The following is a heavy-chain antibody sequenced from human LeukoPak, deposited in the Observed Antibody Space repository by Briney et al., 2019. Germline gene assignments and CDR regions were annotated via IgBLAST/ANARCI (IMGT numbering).Heavy chain of an antibody. CDR3: ARQRGYYDFWSGYYEGSDAFDI. D-gene: IGHD3-3*01. CDR1: GGSISSSSYY. CDR2: IYYSGST. J-gene: IGHJ3*02. V-gene: IGHV4-39*01. Sequence: SETLSLTCTVSGGSISSSSYYWGWLRQPPGKGLEWIGSIYYSGSTYYNPSLKSRVTISVDTSKNHFSLKLSSVTAADTAVYYCARQRGYYDFWSGYYEGSDAFDIWGQGTMVTVSS.